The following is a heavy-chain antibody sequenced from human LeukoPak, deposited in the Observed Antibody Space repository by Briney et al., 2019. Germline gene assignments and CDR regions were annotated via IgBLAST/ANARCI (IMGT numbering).Heavy chain of an antibody. V-gene: IGHV1-69*05. D-gene: IGHD2/OR15-2a*01. J-gene: IGHJ4*02. CDR2: IIPIFGTA. CDR1: GGTFSSYA. CDR3: AREIGVYFDY. Sequence: SVKVSCKASGGTFSSYAISWVRQAPGQGLEWMGGIIPIFGTANHAQKFQGRVTGTTDECTSTAYMELSSVSSEDTAVYYCAREIGVYFDYWGQGTLVTVSS.